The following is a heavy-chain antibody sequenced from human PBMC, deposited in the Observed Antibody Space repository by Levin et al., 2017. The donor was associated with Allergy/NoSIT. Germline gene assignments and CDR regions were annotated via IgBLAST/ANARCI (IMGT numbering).Heavy chain of an antibody. V-gene: IGHV3-49*03. D-gene: IGHD6-6*01. Sequence: GESLKISCTASGFTFGDYAMSWFRQAPGKGLEWVGFIRSKAYGGTTEYAASVKGRFTISRDDSKSIAYLQMNSLKTEDTAVYYCTRDLEYSSSGGYYYYGMDVWGQGTTVTVSS. J-gene: IGHJ6*02. CDR2: IRSKAYGGTT. CDR1: GFTFGDYA. CDR3: TRDLEYSSSGGYYYYGMDV.